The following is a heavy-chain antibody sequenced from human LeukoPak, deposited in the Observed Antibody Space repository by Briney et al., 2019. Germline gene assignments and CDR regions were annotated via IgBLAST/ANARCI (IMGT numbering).Heavy chain of an antibody. J-gene: IGHJ4*02. D-gene: IGHD6-13*01. CDR3: ARDLVEGTAGTGPGDY. Sequence: ASVKVSCKTSGYIFPHYGISWVRQAPGQGLEWMGWISTYNGNTNYAHKLQGRVTMTTDTSTSTAYMELRSLRSDDTAVYDCARDLVEGTAGTGPGDYWGQGTLVTVSS. V-gene: IGHV1-18*01. CDR1: GYIFPHYG. CDR2: ISTYNGNT.